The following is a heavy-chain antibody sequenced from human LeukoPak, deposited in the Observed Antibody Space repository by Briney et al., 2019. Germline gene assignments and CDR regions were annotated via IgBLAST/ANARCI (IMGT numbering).Heavy chain of an antibody. CDR2: INQDGGVK. CDR3: ARWISESGMYWLDY. J-gene: IGHJ4*02. D-gene: IGHD2-8*02. CDR1: GFTFSSHW. Sequence: GGSLRLSCAASGFTFSSHWMSSVRQAPGKGLEWVASINQDGGVKHYVDSVKGQFTISRDNAKNSLYLQMNSLRAKDSAVYYCARWISESGMYWLDYWGQGTLVTVSS. V-gene: IGHV3-7*01.